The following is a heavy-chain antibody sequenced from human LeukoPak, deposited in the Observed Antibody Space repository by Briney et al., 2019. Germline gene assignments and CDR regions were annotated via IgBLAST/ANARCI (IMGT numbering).Heavy chain of an antibody. D-gene: IGHD6-13*01. V-gene: IGHV1-46*01. CDR3: ARRAAAEYYFDY. Sequence: ASVKVSCKASGYTFTSYATHWVRQAPGQGLEWMGIINPSGGSTSYAQKFQGRVTMTRDTSTSTVYMELSSLRSEDTAVYYCARRAAAEYYFDYWGQGTLVTVSS. CDR2: INPSGGST. CDR1: GYTFTSYA. J-gene: IGHJ4*02.